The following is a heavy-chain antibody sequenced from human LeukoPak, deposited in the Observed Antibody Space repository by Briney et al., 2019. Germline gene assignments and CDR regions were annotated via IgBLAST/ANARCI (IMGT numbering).Heavy chain of an antibody. CDR1: GYTFTVYY. CDR3: ASRKQQLVRSGHSFDY. Sequence: ASVKVSCKASGYTFTVYYMNWVRQAPGQGLEWMGWINPNSGGTNYAQKFQGRVTMTGDTSISTAYMELSSLRSDDTAVYYCASRKQQLVRSGHSFDYWGQGTLVTVSS. V-gene: IGHV1-2*02. D-gene: IGHD6-13*01. CDR2: INPNSGGT. J-gene: IGHJ4*02.